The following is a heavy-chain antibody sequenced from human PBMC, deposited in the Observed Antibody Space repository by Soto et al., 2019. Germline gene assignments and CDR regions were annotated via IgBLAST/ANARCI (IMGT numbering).Heavy chain of an antibody. D-gene: IGHD3-22*01. CDR2: ISGSGGST. V-gene: IGHV3-23*01. Sequence: GGSLRLSCAASGFTFSSYAMSWVRQAPGKGLEWVSAISGSGGSTYYADSVKGRFTISRDNAKNSLYLQMNSLRAEDTAVYYCARSSGYPHFDYWGQGTLVTVSS. CDR1: GFTFSSYA. CDR3: ARSSGYPHFDY. J-gene: IGHJ4*02.